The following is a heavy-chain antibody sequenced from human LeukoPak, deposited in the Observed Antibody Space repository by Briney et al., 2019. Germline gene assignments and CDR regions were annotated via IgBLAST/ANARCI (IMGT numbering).Heavy chain of an antibody. CDR2: LHYSGST. CDR3: ARDTKSYDSSGYYYFDY. Sequence: SETLSLICTVSGASIRSYYWSWIRQPPGKGLEWIGYLHYSGSTDYNPSLRSRVTISVDTSNKQFSLQLRSVTAADTAVYYCARDTKSYDSSGYYYFDYWGQGTPVTVSS. V-gene: IGHV4-59*01. J-gene: IGHJ4*02. CDR1: GASIRSYY. D-gene: IGHD3-22*01.